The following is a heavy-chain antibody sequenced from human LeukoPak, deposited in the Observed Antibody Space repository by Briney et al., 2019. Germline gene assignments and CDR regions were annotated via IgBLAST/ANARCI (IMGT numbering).Heavy chain of an antibody. V-gene: IGHV3-23*01. Sequence: GGSLRLSCAASGFTFSSYAMHWVRQAPGKGLEWVSGISSSGGTTYYADSVKGRFTISRDNSKSTLYLQMNSLRAEDTAVYYCASSRPDIVVVPAAIGDAFDIWGQGTMVTVSS. J-gene: IGHJ3*02. D-gene: IGHD2-2*02. CDR2: ISSSGGTT. CDR3: ASSRPDIVVVPAAIGDAFDI. CDR1: GFTFSSYA.